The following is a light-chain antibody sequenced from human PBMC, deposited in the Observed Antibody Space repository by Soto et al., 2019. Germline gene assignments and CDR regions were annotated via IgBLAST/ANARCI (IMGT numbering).Light chain of an antibody. V-gene: IGKV3-11*01. CDR2: DAA. CDR1: QSIGNF. J-gene: IGKJ1*01. CDR3: QQRYNWPRP. Sequence: EIVLTQSPGTLSLSPGERATISCRTSQSIGNFFTWYQQKPGQAPRLLIFDAANRATGVPARFSGSGFGTDFNLTISILEPEDFAVYYCQQRYNWPRPFGQGTKVEIK.